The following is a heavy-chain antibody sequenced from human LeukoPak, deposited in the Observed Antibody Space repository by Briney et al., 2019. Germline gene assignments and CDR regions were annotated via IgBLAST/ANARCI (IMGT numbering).Heavy chain of an antibody. CDR1: GYTFTSYD. Sequence: ASVKVSCKASGYTFTSYDINWVRQATGQGLEWMGWIIPNSGGTNYARTFQGRVTMTRDLSISTVYMELSSLRSDDTAVYYCARVRGPIHAFDKWGQGTMVTVSS. J-gene: IGHJ3*02. CDR3: ARVRGPIHAFDK. CDR2: IIPNSGGT. D-gene: IGHD3-10*01. V-gene: IGHV1-2*02.